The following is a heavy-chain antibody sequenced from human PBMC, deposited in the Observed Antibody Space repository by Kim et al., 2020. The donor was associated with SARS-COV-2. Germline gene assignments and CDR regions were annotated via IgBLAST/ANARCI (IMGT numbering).Heavy chain of an antibody. CDR2: SNQ. V-gene: IGHV3-30*01. CDR3: AGGSSGYSDY. J-gene: IGHJ4*02. Sequence: SNQYYADSVKGRFTISRDNSKNTLYLQMNSLRAEDTAVYYCAGGSSGYSDYWGQGTLVTVSS. D-gene: IGHD3-22*01.